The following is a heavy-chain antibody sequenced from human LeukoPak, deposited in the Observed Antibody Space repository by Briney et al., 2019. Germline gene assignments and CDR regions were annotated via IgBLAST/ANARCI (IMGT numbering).Heavy chain of an antibody. V-gene: IGHV3-21*01. CDR3: ARERGAFGY. D-gene: IGHD4/OR15-4a*01. J-gene: IGHJ4*02. Sequence: PGGSLRLSCAASGFTFSTYSMNWVRQAPGKGLEWVSSISSSSSSIFYADSVKGRFTISRDNAKNSLYLQMNSLRAEDTAVYYCARERGAFGYCGQGTLVTVSS. CDR1: GFTFSTYS. CDR2: ISSSSSSI.